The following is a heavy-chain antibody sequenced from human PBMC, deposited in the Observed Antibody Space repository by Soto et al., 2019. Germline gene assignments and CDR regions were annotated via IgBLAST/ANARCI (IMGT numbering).Heavy chain of an antibody. Sequence: QVQLQESGPGLVKPSETLSLTCTVSGGSISSYYWSWIRQPPGKGLEWIGYIYYSGSTNYNPSLKSRVTISVDTSKNQFSLKLSSVTAADTAVYYCARSGSYFRGRLSWFDPWGQGTLVTVSS. J-gene: IGHJ5*02. CDR2: IYYSGST. D-gene: IGHD1-26*01. CDR1: GGSISSYY. V-gene: IGHV4-59*01. CDR3: ARSGSYFRGRLSWFDP.